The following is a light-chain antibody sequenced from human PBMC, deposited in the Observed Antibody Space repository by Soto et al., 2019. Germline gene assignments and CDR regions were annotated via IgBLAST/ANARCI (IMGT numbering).Light chain of an antibody. V-gene: IGKV4-1*01. CDR2: WAT. J-gene: IGKJ1*01. Sequence: IVLTQSPDSLAVSLGERATIKCKTSYSVVYSPNNKNYLAWFQQKRGQPPKLLIYWATYRESGVPDRFSGSGSETDFTLTITSLQAEDVAVYYCHQNAGPPWTFGQGTKVEIK. CDR1: YSVVYSPNNKNY. CDR3: HQNAGPPWT.